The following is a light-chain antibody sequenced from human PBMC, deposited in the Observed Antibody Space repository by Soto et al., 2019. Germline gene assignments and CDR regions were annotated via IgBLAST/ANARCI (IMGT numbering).Light chain of an antibody. CDR2: GAS. Sequence: EIVLTQSPGTLSLSPGERATLSCRASQSVSSSYLAWYQQPPGQAPRLLIYGASSRATGIPDRFSGSGSGTDFTLTISRLEPEDFAVYYCQQYGSSPRITFGPGTKLDIK. CDR1: QSVSSSY. V-gene: IGKV3-20*01. J-gene: IGKJ3*01. CDR3: QQYGSSPRIT.